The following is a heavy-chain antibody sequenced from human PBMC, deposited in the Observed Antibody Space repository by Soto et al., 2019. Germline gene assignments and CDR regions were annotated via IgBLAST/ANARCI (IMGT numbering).Heavy chain of an antibody. Sequence: ASVKVSCKASGYTFTSYYMHWVRQAPGQGLEWMGIINPSGGSTSYAQKFQGRVTMTRDTPTSTVYMELSSLRSEDTAVYYCASKAVGSSWISQYYYYYMDVWGKGTTVTISS. D-gene: IGHD6-13*01. CDR3: ASKAVGSSWISQYYYYYMDV. J-gene: IGHJ6*03. V-gene: IGHV1-46*03. CDR1: GYTFTSYY. CDR2: INPSGGST.